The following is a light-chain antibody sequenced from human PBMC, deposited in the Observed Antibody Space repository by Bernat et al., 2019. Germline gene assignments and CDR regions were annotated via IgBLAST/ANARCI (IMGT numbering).Light chain of an antibody. CDR1: SSDVGAYNY. V-gene: IGLV2-14*03. CDR2: DVI. J-gene: IGLJ1*01. CDR3: SSYASSSTPV. Sequence: QSALTQPASVSGSPGQSITISCTGTSSDVGAYNYVSWYQQHPGKAPKLMIYDVINRPSGVSNRFSGSKSDNTASLTISGLQTGDEADYYCSSYASSSTPVFGTGTKVTVL.